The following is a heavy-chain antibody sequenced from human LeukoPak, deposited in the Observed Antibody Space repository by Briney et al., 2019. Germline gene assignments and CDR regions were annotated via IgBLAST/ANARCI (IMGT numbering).Heavy chain of an antibody. D-gene: IGHD4-11*01. CDR1: GGSISPYY. Sequence: SETLSLTCTVSGGSISPYYWSWIRQPPGKGLEWIGYIFYTGSTSYNPSLRSRVTISIDASNQFSLKLDSVTAADTAVYYCARHSDCSNPIFNYWGQGTLVTVSS. V-gene: IGHV4-59*08. CDR3: ARHSDCSNPIFNY. CDR2: IFYTGST. J-gene: IGHJ4*02.